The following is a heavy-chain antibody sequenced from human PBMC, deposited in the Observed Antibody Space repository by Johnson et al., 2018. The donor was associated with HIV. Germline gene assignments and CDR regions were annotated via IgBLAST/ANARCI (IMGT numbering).Heavy chain of an antibody. CDR3: TTESGYSGYDLQLGAFDI. Sequence: VQLVESGGGLVLPGGSLRLSCAVSGFTFTDHYMDWVRQAPGKGLEWVGRIRNKANSYTTEYAASVKGRFTILRDDSKNSLYLQMNSLKTEDTAVYYCTTESGYSGYDLQLGAFDIWGQGTMVTVSS. CDR1: GFTFTDHY. J-gene: IGHJ3*02. CDR2: IRNKANSYTT. V-gene: IGHV3-72*01. D-gene: IGHD5-12*01.